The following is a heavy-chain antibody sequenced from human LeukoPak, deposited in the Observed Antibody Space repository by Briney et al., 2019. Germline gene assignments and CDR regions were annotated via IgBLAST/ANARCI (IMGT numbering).Heavy chain of an antibody. CDR3: ARSRHSSGWYYFDY. CDR2: INAGNGNT. J-gene: IGHJ4*02. Sequence: ASVKVSCKASGYTFTSYAMHWVRQAPGQRLEWMGWINAGNGNTKYSQEFQGRVTITRDTSASTAYMELSSLRSEDMAVYYCARSRHSSGWYYFDYWGQGTLVTVSS. CDR1: GYTFTSYA. D-gene: IGHD6-19*01. V-gene: IGHV1-3*03.